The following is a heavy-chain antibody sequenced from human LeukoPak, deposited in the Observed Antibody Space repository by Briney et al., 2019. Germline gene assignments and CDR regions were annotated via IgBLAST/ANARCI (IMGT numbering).Heavy chain of an antibody. V-gene: IGHV4-39*01. J-gene: IGHJ4*02. Sequence: SETLSLTCTVSGGSISSSSYYWGWICQPPGKGLEWIGSIHYSGSTYNNPSLNSRVTISVDMSKNQLSLKLSSVTAADTAVYHCASERKELPAFFDYWGQGTLVTVSS. D-gene: IGHD1-7*01. CDR3: ASERKELPAFFDY. CDR2: IHYSGST. CDR1: GGSISSSSYY.